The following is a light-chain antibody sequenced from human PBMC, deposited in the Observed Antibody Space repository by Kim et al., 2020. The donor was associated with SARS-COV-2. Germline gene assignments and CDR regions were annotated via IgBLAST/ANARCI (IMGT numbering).Light chain of an antibody. Sequence: ASVGDTVTITCRASQGISSNLAWYQQRPGKAPSLLIYSAFTLHSGVPSRFSGSGSGTDFNLTITSLQPEDFATYHCQQHHSFPLTFGGGTKVDIK. CDR3: QQHHSFPLT. V-gene: IGKV1-9*01. CDR1: QGISSN. J-gene: IGKJ4*01. CDR2: SAF.